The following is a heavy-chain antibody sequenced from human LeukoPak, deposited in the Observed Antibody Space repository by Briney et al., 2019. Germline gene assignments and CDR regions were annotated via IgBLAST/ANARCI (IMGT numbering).Heavy chain of an antibody. CDR3: ARDRTGYSSGWSRSSINDAFDI. D-gene: IGHD6-19*01. CDR1: GGSISSYY. J-gene: IGHJ3*02. V-gene: IGHV4-59*01. CDR2: IYYSGST. Sequence: SETLSLTCTVSGGSISSYYWSWIRQPPGKGLEWIGYIYYSGSTNYIPSLKSRVTISVDTSKNQFSLKLSSVTAADTAVYYCARDRTGYSSGWSRSSINDAFDIWGQGTMVTVSS.